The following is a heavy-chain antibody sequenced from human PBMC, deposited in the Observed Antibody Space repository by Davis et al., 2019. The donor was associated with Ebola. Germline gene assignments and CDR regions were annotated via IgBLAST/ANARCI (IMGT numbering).Heavy chain of an antibody. V-gene: IGHV1-2*02. CDR3: ARCSSTSCYRFGFSRYYYYGMDV. J-gene: IGHJ6*02. CDR2: INPNSGGT. Sequence: ASVKVSCKASGYTFTGYYMHWVRQAPGQGLEWMGWINPNSGGTNYAQKFQGRVTMTRDTSISTAYMELSRLRSDDTAVYYCARCSSTSCYRFGFSRYYYYGMDVWGQGTTVTVSS. CDR1: GYTFTGYY. D-gene: IGHD2-2*01.